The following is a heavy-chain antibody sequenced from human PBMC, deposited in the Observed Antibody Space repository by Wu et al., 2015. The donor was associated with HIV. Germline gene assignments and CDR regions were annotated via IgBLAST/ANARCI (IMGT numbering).Heavy chain of an antibody. Sequence: QVQLVQSGAEVKKPGASVKVSCKASGYTFTGYYMHWVRQAPGQGLEWMGWINPNSGGTNYAQKFQGRVTMTRDTSISTAYMELSRLRSDDTAVYYCARDGQGLRQQQLPYYYYYYMDVWGKGTTVTVSS. V-gene: IGHV1-2*02. CDR1: GYTFTGYY. CDR2: INPNSGGT. D-gene: IGHD6-13*01. J-gene: IGHJ6*03. CDR3: ARDGQGLRQQQLPYYYYYYMDV.